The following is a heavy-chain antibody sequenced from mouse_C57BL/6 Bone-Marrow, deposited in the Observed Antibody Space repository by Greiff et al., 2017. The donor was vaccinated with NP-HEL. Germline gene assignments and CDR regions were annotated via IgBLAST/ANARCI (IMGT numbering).Heavy chain of an antibody. Sequence: QVQLQQSGPELVKPGASVKISFKASGYAFSSSWMNWVKQRPGKGLEWIGRIYPGDGDTNYNGKFKGKATLTAAKSSSTAYMQLSSLTSDESAVYFCARSGLRRGVYYAMDYWGQGTSVTVSS. CDR3: ARSGLRRGVYYAMDY. D-gene: IGHD2-4*01. CDR2: IYPGDGDT. CDR1: GYAFSSSW. J-gene: IGHJ4*01. V-gene: IGHV1-82*01.